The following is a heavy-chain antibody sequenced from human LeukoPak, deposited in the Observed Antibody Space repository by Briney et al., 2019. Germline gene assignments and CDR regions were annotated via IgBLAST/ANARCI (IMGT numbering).Heavy chain of an antibody. CDR3: AKGVAARPANWFDP. Sequence: PGGSLRLSCAASGFTFSNYAMHWVRQAPGRGLEWVAAISYDGNNKYYADSVKGRFTISRDNSKNTLYLQMNSLRAEDTAVYYCAKGVAARPANWFDPWGQGALVTVSS. CDR2: ISYDGNNK. D-gene: IGHD6-6*01. CDR1: GFTFSNYA. V-gene: IGHV3-30*04. J-gene: IGHJ5*02.